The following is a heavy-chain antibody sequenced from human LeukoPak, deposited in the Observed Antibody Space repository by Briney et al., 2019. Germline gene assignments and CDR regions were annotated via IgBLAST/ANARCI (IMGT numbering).Heavy chain of an antibody. J-gene: IGHJ6*02. CDR3: AREYCVDGSGSYCWRIDYYYYGMDV. CDR2: VNPSGGST. Sequence: GESLKVSCKASGYTFTSYYMHWVRQAPGQGLEWMGIVNPSGGSTSYAQKFQGRVTMTRDTSTSTVYMELSSLRSEDTAVYYCAREYCVDGSGSYCWRIDYYYYGMDVWGQGTTVTVSS. V-gene: IGHV1-46*01. CDR1: GYTFTSYY. D-gene: IGHD3-10*01.